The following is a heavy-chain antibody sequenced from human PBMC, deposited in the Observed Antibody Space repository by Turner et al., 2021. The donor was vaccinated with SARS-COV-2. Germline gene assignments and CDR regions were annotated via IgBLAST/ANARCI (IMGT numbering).Heavy chain of an antibody. CDR1: GYTLTEFS. D-gene: IGHD2-2*02. V-gene: IGHV1-24*01. J-gene: IGHJ6*02. Sequence: QVQLVQSGAEVKQPGASVKVSCKVSGYTLTEFSMHWVRQAPGKGLEWMGACDPEDGGTIYAQKVQGRVSMTEDTSTDTAYMELSSLRSEDTAVYYCATVPVVPAAIGYYYYYGMDVWGQGTTVTVSS. CDR2: CDPEDGGT. CDR3: ATVPVVPAAIGYYYYYGMDV.